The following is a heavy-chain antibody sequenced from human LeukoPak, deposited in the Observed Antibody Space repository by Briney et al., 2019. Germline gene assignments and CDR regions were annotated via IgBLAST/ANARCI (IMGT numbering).Heavy chain of an antibody. CDR1: GFTFSSYW. D-gene: IGHD1-7*01. CDR2: IKQDGSEK. J-gene: IGHJ4*02. CDR3: ARDDDWNYEDY. Sequence: TGGSLRLSCAASGFTFSSYWMSWVRRAPGKGLEWVANIKQDGSEKYYVDSVKGRFTISRDNAKNSLYLQMNSLRAEDTAEYYCARDDDWNYEDYWGQGTLVTVSS. V-gene: IGHV3-7*01.